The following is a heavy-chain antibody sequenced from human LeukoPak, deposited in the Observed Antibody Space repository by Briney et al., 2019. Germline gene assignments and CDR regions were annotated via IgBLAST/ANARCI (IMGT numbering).Heavy chain of an antibody. CDR3: ASHGYSSSWYFDY. Sequence: AGSLRLSCAASGFTFTSYAMSWVRQAPGRGLEWVPAISGSGGRKYYGDSVKGRFTISRENSKNTLSLQMNSLRAEDTAVYYCASHGYSSSWYFDYWGQGSLVTVSS. CDR2: ISGSGGRK. CDR1: GFTFTSYA. V-gene: IGHV3-23*01. D-gene: IGHD6-13*01. J-gene: IGHJ4*02.